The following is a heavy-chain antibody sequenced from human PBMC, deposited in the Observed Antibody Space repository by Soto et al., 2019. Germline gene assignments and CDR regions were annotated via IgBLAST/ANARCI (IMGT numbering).Heavy chain of an antibody. CDR1: GGTFSSYA. V-gene: IGHV1-69*06. CDR3: ARVYYYGSGSYYVDAFHI. Sequence: SVKVSCKASGGTFSSYAISWVRQAPGQGLEWMGGIIPIFGTANYAQKFQGRVTITADKSTSTAYMELSSLRSEDTAVYYCARVYYYGSGSYYVDAFHICGQGTMVTVSS. CDR2: IIPIFGTA. D-gene: IGHD3-10*01. J-gene: IGHJ3*02.